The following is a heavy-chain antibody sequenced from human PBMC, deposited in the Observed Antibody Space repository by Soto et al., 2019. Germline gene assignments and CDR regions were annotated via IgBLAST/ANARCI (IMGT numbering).Heavy chain of an antibody. V-gene: IGHV3-7*01. CDR2: IKQDGNEK. CDR1: GFTFSDYW. J-gene: IGHJ6*02. Sequence: PGGSLRLSCAVSGFTFSDYWMSWVRQAPGKGLEWVANIKQDGNEKYYVDSVKGRFTISRDNSKNTLYLQMNSLRAEDTAVYYCARVSREDYDIYYYGMDVWGQGTTVTVSS. D-gene: IGHD3-9*01. CDR3: ARVSREDYDIYYYGMDV.